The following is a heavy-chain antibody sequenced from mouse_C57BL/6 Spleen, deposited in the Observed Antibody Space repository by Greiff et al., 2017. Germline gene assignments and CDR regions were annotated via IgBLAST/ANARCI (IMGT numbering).Heavy chain of an antibody. CDR2: INPNNGGT. D-gene: IGHD2-1*01. V-gene: IGHV1-26*01. CDR1: GYTFTDYY. CDR3: ARCYGNSYYFDY. J-gene: IGHJ2*01. Sequence: VQLQQSGPELVKPGASVKISCKASGYTFTDYYMNWVKQSHGKSLEWIGNINPNNGGTSYNQKFKGKATLTVDQSSSTAYMELRSLTSEDSAFYYCARCYGNSYYFDYWGQGTTLTVSS.